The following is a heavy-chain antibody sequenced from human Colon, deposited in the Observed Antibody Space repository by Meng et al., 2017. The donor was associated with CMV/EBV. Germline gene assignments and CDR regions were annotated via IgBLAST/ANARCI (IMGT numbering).Heavy chain of an antibody. CDR1: GFITRSHW. V-gene: IGHV3-74*01. Sequence: GESLKISCVDSGFITRSHWIHWVRQGPGKGLVWVSRIRGIGYDPSYADSVKGRFTVSRDNAKNSLYLQMNHLRAEDTGLYYCVILKRNYWGQGTLVTVSS. J-gene: IGHJ4*02. CDR2: IRGIGYDP. D-gene: IGHD3-3*02. CDR3: VILKRNY.